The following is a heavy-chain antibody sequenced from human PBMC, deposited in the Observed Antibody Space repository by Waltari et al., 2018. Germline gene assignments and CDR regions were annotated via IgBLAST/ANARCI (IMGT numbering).Heavy chain of an antibody. Sequence: EVQLLESGGGLVQPGGSLRLSCAASGLPFSSYAMSWVRQAPGKGLEWVSAISGSGGSTYYADSVKGRFTISRDNSKNTLYLQMNSLRAEDTAVYYCARSSVPAATAFDYWGQGTLVTVSS. CDR3: ARSSVPAATAFDY. D-gene: IGHD2-2*01. CDR1: GLPFSSYA. J-gene: IGHJ4*02. V-gene: IGHV3-23*01. CDR2: ISGSGGST.